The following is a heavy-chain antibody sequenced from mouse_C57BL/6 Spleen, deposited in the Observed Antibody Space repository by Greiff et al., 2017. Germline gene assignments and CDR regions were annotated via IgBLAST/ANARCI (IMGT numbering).Heavy chain of an antibody. CDR1: GYTFTDYE. Sequence: QVQLQQSGAELVRPGASVTLSCKASGYTFTDYEMHWVKQTPVHGLEWIGAIDPETGGTAYNQKFKGKAILTADKSSSTAYMELRSLTSEDSSVXYCTRDYGSSYPNCDHWGQGTTLTVSS. J-gene: IGHJ2*01. CDR3: TRDYGSSYPNCDH. D-gene: IGHD1-1*01. V-gene: IGHV1-15*01. CDR2: IDPETGGT.